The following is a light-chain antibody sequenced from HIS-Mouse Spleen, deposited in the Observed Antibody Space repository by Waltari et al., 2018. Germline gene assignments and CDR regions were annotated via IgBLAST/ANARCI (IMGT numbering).Light chain of an antibody. CDR3: SSYTSSSTV. CDR1: SSDVGSYNR. Sequence: QSALTQPPSVSGSPGQSVTISCTGTSSDVGSYNRVSWYQQPPGTAPKLMIDEVSKRPAGVPDRFSGSKSGNTASLTSSGLQAEDEADYYCSSYTSSSTVFGTGTKVTVL. J-gene: IGLJ1*01. CDR2: EVS. V-gene: IGLV2-18*02.